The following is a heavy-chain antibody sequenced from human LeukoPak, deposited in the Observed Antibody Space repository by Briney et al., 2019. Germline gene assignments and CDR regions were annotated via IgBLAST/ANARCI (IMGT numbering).Heavy chain of an antibody. J-gene: IGHJ3*02. CDR1: GDSVSSNSAA. D-gene: IGHD6-19*01. Sequence: SQTLSLTCAISGDSVSSNSAAWNWIRQSPSRGLEWLGRTYYRSKWYNDYAVSVKSRITINPDTSKNQFSLQLNSVTPEDTAVYYCARDRPRAQKSSGCFAFDIWGQGTMVTVSS. V-gene: IGHV6-1*01. CDR2: TYYRSKWYN. CDR3: ARDRPRAQKSSGCFAFDI.